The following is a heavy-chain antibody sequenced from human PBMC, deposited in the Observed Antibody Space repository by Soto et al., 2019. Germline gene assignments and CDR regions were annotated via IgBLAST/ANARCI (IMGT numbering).Heavy chain of an antibody. D-gene: IGHD3-22*01. CDR2: IIPIFGTA. J-gene: IGHJ2*01. Sequence: SLNVSCKASGGTFRSYAITWERKVPGQGLEWMGGIIPIFGTANYSQKSQGRVTITADEATSPANMELRSLRAEDTAVYYCARVGTYYYDTSRSRTPQRPDSDYWYFDLRRRRPLVTVP. V-gene: IGHV1-69*13. CDR1: GGTFRSYA. CDR3: ARVGTYYYDTSRSRTPQRPDSDYWYFDL.